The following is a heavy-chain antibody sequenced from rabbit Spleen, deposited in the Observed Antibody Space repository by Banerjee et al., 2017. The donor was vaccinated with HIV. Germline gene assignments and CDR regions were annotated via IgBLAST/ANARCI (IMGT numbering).Heavy chain of an antibody. Sequence: QSLEESGGELVKSGASLTLTCIASGVSSSGNSDMCWVRQAPGKGLGWIACIDTGSSGFTYFARWAKGRFTISTAASTTMTLQVSSLTTADTATYFCARDLTDVIGWNFGWWSPGTLVTVS. CDR2: IDTGSSGFT. CDR1: GVSSSGNSD. J-gene: IGHJ4*01. D-gene: IGHD1-1*01. CDR3: ARDLTDVIGWNFGW. V-gene: IGHV1S40*01.